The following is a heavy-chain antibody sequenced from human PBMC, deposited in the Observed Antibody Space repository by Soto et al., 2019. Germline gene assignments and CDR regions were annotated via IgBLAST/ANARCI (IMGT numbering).Heavy chain of an antibody. Sequence: ASVKVSCKASGYTFTSYGISWVRQAPGQGLEWMGWISAYNGNTNYAQKLHGRVTMTTDTSTSTAYMELRSLRSDDTAVYYCARALGLIAAAGTFFDYCAQGTLVTVSS. CDR1: GYTFTSYG. J-gene: IGHJ4*02. D-gene: IGHD6-13*01. CDR3: ARALGLIAAAGTFFDY. V-gene: IGHV1-18*04. CDR2: ISAYNGNT.